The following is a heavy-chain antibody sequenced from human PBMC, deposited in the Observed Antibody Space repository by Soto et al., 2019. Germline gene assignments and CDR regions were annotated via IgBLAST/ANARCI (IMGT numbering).Heavy chain of an antibody. CDR1: GPTFIAYY. V-gene: IGHV1-2*02. CDR3: ARVSVDVPE. CDR2: IDPKSGGT. D-gene: IGHD5-12*01. J-gene: IGHJ4*02. Sequence: QLVQSGAEVKKPGASVKVSCKTSGPTFIAYYIHWVRQAPGQGLEWMGWIDPKSGGTTYEQKFLGRVTMTRDASINIAYMELNRLTSDDTAVYYCARVSVDVPEWGQGTLLTVSS.